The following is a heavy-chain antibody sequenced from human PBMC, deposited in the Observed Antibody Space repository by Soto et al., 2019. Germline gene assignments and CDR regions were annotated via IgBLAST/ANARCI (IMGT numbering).Heavy chain of an antibody. CDR3: ARGPPFGY. V-gene: IGHV4-59*12. J-gene: IGHJ4*02. Sequence: SETLSLTCSVSGGSISSYYWSWVRQPPGKGLEWIGEIYHSGSTNYNPSLKSRVTISVDTSKNQFSLKLSSVTAADTAVYYCARGPPFGYWGQGTLVTVSS. CDR2: IYHSGST. D-gene: IGHD3-10*01. CDR1: GGSISSYY.